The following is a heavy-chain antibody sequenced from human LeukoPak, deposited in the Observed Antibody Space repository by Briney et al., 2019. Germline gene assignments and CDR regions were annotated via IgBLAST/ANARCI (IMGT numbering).Heavy chain of an antibody. V-gene: IGHV1-2*02. CDR3: AGGQTYYDYVWGSYPFLYYFDY. CDR2: INPNSGGT. D-gene: IGHD3-16*01. CDR1: GYTFTGYY. J-gene: IGHJ4*02. Sequence: LVASVKVSCKASGYTFTGYYMHWVRQAPGQGLEWMGWINPNSGGTNYAQKFQGRVTMTRDTSISTAYMELSRLRSDDTAVYYCAGGQTYYDYVWGSYPFLYYFDYWGQGTLVTVSS.